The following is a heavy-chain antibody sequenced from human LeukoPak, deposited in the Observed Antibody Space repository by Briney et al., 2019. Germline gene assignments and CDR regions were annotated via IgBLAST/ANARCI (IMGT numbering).Heavy chain of an antibody. CDR1: GFTFSSYA. Sequence: GSLRLSCAAPGFTFSSYAMHWVRQAPGKGLEWVAVISYDGSNKYYADSVKGRFTISRDNSKNTLYLQMNSLRAEDTAVYYCARDPHYGGYDYWGQGTLVTVSS. CDR2: ISYDGSNK. CDR3: ARDPHYGGYDY. V-gene: IGHV3-30-3*01. D-gene: IGHD4-23*01. J-gene: IGHJ4*02.